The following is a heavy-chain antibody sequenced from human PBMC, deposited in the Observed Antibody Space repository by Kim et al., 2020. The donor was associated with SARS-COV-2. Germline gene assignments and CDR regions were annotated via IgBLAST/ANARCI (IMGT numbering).Heavy chain of an antibody. CDR1: GGSISSSSYY. J-gene: IGHJ4*02. CDR3: ATSFPYCGGDCYPGGVDY. V-gene: IGHV4-39*01. D-gene: IGHD2-21*02. Sequence: SETLSLTCTVSGGSISSSSYYWGWIRQPPGKGLEWIGSIYYSGSTYYNPSLKSRVTISVDTSKNQFSLKLSSVTAADTAVYYCATSFPYCGGDCYPGGVDYWGQGTLVTVSS. CDR2: IYYSGST.